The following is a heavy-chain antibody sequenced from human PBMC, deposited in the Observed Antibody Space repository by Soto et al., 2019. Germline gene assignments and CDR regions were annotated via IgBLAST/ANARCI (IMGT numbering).Heavy chain of an antibody. D-gene: IGHD5-12*01. Sequence: GGSVRLCCAASGITFNNYALSWVRQAPGKGLEWVSGISGSGISAYYADSVKGRFTISRDNSKNTLSLQMNSLRADDTAVYYCAKEYAGGISKITSYFDCWGRGT. CDR3: AKEYAGGISKITSYFDC. CDR1: GITFNNYA. CDR2: ISGSGISA. J-gene: IGHJ4*02. V-gene: IGHV3-23*01.